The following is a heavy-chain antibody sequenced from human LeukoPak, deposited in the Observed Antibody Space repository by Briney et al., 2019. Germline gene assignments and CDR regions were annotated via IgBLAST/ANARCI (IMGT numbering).Heavy chain of an antibody. CDR3: ARDDSSGYYYPDY. Sequence: GGSLRLSCAASGFTFSSYEMNWVRQAPGKGPEWVSYISSSGSTIYYADSVKGRFTISRDNAKNSLYLQMNSLRAEDTAVYYCARDDSSGYYYPDYWGQGTLVTVSS. D-gene: IGHD3-22*01. V-gene: IGHV3-48*03. CDR2: ISSSGSTI. CDR1: GFTFSSYE. J-gene: IGHJ4*02.